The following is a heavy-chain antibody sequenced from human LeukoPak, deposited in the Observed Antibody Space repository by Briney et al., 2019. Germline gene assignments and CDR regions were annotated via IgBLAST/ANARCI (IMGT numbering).Heavy chain of an antibody. J-gene: IGHJ4*02. CDR2: IKQDGSEK. D-gene: IGHD6-19*01. CDR1: GFTFSSYW. Sequence: PGGSEISCAASGFTFSSYWMSWVRQAPGKGLEWVANIKQDGSEKYYVDSVKGRFTISRDNAKNSLYLQMNSLRAEDTAVYYCARVRIGSGWLWGTIPDYWGQGTLVTVSS. CDR3: ARVRIGSGWLWGTIPDY. V-gene: IGHV3-7*01.